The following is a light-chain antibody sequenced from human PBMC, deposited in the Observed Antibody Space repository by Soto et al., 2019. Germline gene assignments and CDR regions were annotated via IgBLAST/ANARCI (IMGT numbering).Light chain of an antibody. CDR2: EAS. V-gene: IGKV1-12*01. J-gene: IGKJ4*01. Sequence: DTQMTQSPSSVSASVGDRVTITCRASQGVNAWLAWYQKKPGKAPELLIYEASTLHSGVPSRFSGSGSGTDFTLTISSLQPEDFATYYCQQANSLPLTFGGGTKVEVQ. CDR3: QQANSLPLT. CDR1: QGVNAW.